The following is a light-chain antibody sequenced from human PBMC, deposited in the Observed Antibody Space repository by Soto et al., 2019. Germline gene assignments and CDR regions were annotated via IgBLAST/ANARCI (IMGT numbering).Light chain of an antibody. CDR2: DVT. J-gene: IGLJ1*01. CDR3: SSYTTSNTRQIV. CDR1: SSDVGGYNH. V-gene: IGLV2-14*03. Sequence: ALTQPASVSGSPGQSITISCTGTSSDVGGYNHVSWYQHHPGKAPKLIIYDVTNRPSGVSNPFSGSKSGNTASLTISGLQPEDEADYYCSSYTTSNTRQIVFGTGTKVTVL.